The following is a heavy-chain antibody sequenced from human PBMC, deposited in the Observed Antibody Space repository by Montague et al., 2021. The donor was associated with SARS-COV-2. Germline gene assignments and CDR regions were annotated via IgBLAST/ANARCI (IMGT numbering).Heavy chain of an antibody. J-gene: IGHJ4*02. V-gene: IGHV4-34*01. Sequence: SETLSLTCAVYGGSFSGYYWSWIRQPPGKGLEWIGEINHSGSTNYNPSLKSRVTISVDTSKNQFSLKLSSVTAADTAVYYCARVPELGHSIDYWGQGTLVTVSS. CDR3: ARVPELGHSIDY. CDR1: GGSFSGYY. D-gene: IGHD3-3*02. CDR2: INHSGST.